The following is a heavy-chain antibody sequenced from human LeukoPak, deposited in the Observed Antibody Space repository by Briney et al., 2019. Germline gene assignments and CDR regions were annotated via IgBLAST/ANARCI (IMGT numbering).Heavy chain of an antibody. J-gene: IGHJ4*02. CDR3: ARAPRPYDILTGYHDY. V-gene: IGHV3-30-3*01. CDR2: ISYDGSNK. D-gene: IGHD3-9*01. Sequence: PGGSLRLSCAASGFTFSSYAMHWVRQAPGKGLEWVAVISYDGSNKYCADSVKGRFTISRDNSKNTLYLQMNSLRAEDTAVYYCARAPRPYDILTGYHDYWGQGTLVTVSS. CDR1: GFTFSSYA.